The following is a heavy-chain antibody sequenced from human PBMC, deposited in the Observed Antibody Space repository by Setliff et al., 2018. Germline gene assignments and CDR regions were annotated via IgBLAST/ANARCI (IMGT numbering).Heavy chain of an antibody. D-gene: IGHD3-3*01. CDR1: GGPINNYH. V-gene: IGHV4-59*01. Sequence: PSETLSLTCTVSGGPINNYHWNWIRQPPGKGLEWIGYVGYNGNTHYNPSLNSRVTMSVDTSKNQFSLKLTSVSAADTAVYYCASPFPHGWSGYYGVGWFDPWGQGTLVTVSS. J-gene: IGHJ5*02. CDR2: VGYNGNT. CDR3: ASPFPHGWSGYYGVGWFDP.